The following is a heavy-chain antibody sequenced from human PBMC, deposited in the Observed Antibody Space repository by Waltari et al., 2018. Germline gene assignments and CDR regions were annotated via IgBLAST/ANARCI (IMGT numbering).Heavy chain of an antibody. CDR2: IYHSGST. CDR3: ARHYSRAWFDY. J-gene: IGHJ4*02. CDR1: GYSISSGYY. D-gene: IGHD2-21*01. V-gene: IGHV4-38-2*01. Sequence: QVQLQESGPGLVKPSETLSLTCAVPGYSISSGYYWGWIRQPPGKGLEWIGSIYHSGSTYYNPSLKSRVTISVDTSKNQFSLKLSSVTAADTAVYYCARHYSRAWFDYWGQGTLVTVSS.